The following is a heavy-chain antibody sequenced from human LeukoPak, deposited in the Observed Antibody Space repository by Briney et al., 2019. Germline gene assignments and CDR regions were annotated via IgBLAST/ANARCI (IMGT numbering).Heavy chain of an antibody. CDR3: ARDYGYSYGLMDV. CDR2: IVVGSGNT. Sequence: SVKVSCKASGFTFTSSAMQWVRQARGQRLEWIGWIVVGSGNTNYAQKFQERVTITRDMSTSTAYMELSSLRSEDTAVYYSARDYGYSYGLMDVWGKGTTVTVSS. D-gene: IGHD5-18*01. CDR1: GFTFTSSA. V-gene: IGHV1-58*02. J-gene: IGHJ6*04.